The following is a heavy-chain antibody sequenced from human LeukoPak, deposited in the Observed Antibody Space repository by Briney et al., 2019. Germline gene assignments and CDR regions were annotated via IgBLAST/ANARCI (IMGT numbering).Heavy chain of an antibody. J-gene: IGHJ4*02. CDR3: AREKNLGT. D-gene: IGHD1-14*01. Sequence: GVSLRLSCAASGFTFGSYWVSWVRQAPGKRLEWVATIKEDGSDKYYVDSVKGRFTISRDDVKNSVYLQMNSLRAEDTAVYYCAREKNLGTWGQGTLVTVSS. CDR1: GFTFGSYW. CDR2: IKEDGSDK. V-gene: IGHV3-7*05.